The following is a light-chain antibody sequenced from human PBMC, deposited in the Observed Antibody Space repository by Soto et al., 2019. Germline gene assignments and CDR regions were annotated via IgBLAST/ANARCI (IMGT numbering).Light chain of an antibody. CDR2: GAS. V-gene: IGKV3-20*01. CDR1: QSVSSSY. J-gene: IGKJ2*01. CDR3: QQYGSSSYT. Sequence: EIVLTQSPGTLCLFPGERATLSCRASQSVSSSYLAWYQQKPGQAPRLLIYGASSRATGIPDRFSGSGSGTDFTLTISRLEPEDFAVYYCQQYGSSSYTFGQGPKLEIK.